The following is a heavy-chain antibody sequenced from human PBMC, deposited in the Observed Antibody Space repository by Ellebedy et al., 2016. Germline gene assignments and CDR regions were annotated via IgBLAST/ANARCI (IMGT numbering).Heavy chain of an antibody. D-gene: IGHD4-17*01. V-gene: IGHV3-30*04. CDR3: ARVGITVTYAYGMDV. J-gene: IGHJ6*02. CDR2: ISYDGSNK. Sequence: GGSLRLXXAASGFTFSSYAMHWVRQAPGKGLEWVAVISYDGSNKYYADSVKGRFTISRDNSKNTLYLQMNSLRAEDTAVYYCARVGITVTYAYGMDVWGQGTTFTVSS. CDR1: GFTFSSYA.